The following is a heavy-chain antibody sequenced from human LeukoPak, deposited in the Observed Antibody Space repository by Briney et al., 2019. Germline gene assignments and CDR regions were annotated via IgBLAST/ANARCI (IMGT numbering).Heavy chain of an antibody. Sequence: ASVKVSCKASGDTLTRHYMHWVRQAPGQGLEWMGIINPSGGRTTYAQKFQDRVTMTRDMSTGAVYMELCNLRSEDTAVYYCAIEGSSVYNDPPPLDHWGQGTLVTVSS. V-gene: IGHV1-46*01. CDR2: INPSGGRT. CDR3: AIEGSSVYNDPPPLDH. D-gene: IGHD5/OR15-5a*01. CDR1: GDTLTRHY. J-gene: IGHJ4*02.